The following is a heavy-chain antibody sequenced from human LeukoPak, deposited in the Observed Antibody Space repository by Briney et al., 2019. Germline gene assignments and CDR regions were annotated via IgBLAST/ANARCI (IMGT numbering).Heavy chain of an antibody. CDR2: IKEDGSDK. CDR1: GFTFSSSW. V-gene: IGHV3-7*03. Sequence: GGSLRLSCAASGFTFSSSWMTWVRQAPGKGPEWVANIKEDGSDKYYVDSVKGRFTISRDNARNSLYLQMNSLRAEDTAVYYCAKDPVVVAATDYWGQGTLVTVSS. J-gene: IGHJ4*02. D-gene: IGHD2-15*01. CDR3: AKDPVVVAATDY.